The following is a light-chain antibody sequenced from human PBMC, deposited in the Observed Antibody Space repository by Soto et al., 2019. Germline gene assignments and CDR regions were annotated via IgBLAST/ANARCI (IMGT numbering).Light chain of an antibody. J-gene: IGKJ1*01. CDR1: QSIGSN. Sequence: EIVVTQSPATLSVSPGERATLSCRASQSIGSNLAWYQQKPGRAPRLLIYGASARATGIPARFSGSGSGKEFPLTISSLQSEDFAIYYCQQYNNWWTFGQGTKVEIK. CDR2: GAS. CDR3: QQYNNWWT. V-gene: IGKV3-15*01.